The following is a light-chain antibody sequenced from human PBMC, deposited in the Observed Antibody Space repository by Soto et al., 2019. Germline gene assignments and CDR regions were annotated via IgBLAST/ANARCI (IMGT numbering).Light chain of an antibody. CDR2: DVS. Sequence: QSVLTQPASVSGSPGQSITISCTGTSSDVGGYNDVSWYQKHPGKAPKLMIYDVSNRPSGVSNRFSGSKSGNTASLTISGLQAEDEADYYCSSYTSSSTLYVFGTGTKLTVL. CDR3: SSYTSSSTLYV. V-gene: IGLV2-14*01. CDR1: SSDVGGYND. J-gene: IGLJ1*01.